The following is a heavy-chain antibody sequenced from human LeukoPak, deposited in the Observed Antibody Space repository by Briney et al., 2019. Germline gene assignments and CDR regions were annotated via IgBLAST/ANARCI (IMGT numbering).Heavy chain of an antibody. Sequence: PGGSLRLSCAASGFTFSSYAMSWVRQAPGKGLEWVSYISSSGSTIYYADSVKGRFTISRDNAKNSLYLQMNSLRAEDTAVYYCAREPYYDFWSGNENFDYWGQGTLVTVSS. J-gene: IGHJ4*02. CDR3: AREPYYDFWSGNENFDY. D-gene: IGHD3-3*01. CDR2: ISSSGSTI. CDR1: GFTFSSYA. V-gene: IGHV3-48*04.